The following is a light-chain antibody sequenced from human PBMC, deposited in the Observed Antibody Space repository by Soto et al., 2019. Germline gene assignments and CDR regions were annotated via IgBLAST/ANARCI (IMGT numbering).Light chain of an antibody. Sequence: QSALTQPHSVSGSPGQSVTISCTGTSSDVGGYSHVSWYQQHPGKAPQLIIYDVTERPSGVPDRFSGSKSGNTASLTISGLQAEDEADYYCCSYTGSYSYVFGIGTKLTAL. V-gene: IGLV2-11*01. J-gene: IGLJ1*01. CDR2: DVT. CDR1: SSDVGGYSH. CDR3: CSYTGSYSYV.